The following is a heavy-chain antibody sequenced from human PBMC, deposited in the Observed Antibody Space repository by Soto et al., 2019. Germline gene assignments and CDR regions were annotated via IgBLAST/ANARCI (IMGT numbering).Heavy chain of an antibody. V-gene: IGHV3-33*01. D-gene: IGHD2-15*01. Sequence: QVQLVESGGGVVQPGRSLRLSCAASGFTFSSYGMHWVRQAPGKGLEWVAVIWYDGSNKYYVDSVKGRFTISRDNSKNTLYLQMNSLRAEDTAVYYCARDPSDIVVVVAATHDYYYGMDVWGQGTTVTVSS. CDR3: ARDPSDIVVVVAATHDYYYGMDV. CDR1: GFTFSSYG. J-gene: IGHJ6*02. CDR2: IWYDGSNK.